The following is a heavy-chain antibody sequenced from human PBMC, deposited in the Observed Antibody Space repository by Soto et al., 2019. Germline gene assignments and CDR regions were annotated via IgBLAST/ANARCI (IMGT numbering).Heavy chain of an antibody. Sequence: SLRLSCAASGFTFSSYAMHWVRQAPGKGLEWVAVISYDGSNKYYADSVKGRFTISRDNSKNTLYLQMNSLRAEDTAVYYCARDKGPGITGTTRYYYYGMDVWGQGTTVTVSS. CDR1: GFTFSSYA. J-gene: IGHJ6*02. D-gene: IGHD1-7*01. V-gene: IGHV3-30-3*01. CDR3: ARDKGPGITGTTRYYYYGMDV. CDR2: ISYDGSNK.